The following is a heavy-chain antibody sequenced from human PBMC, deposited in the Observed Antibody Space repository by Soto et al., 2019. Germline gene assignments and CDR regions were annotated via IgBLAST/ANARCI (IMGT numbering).Heavy chain of an antibody. CDR3: ARADCSSTSCYAFDI. CDR1: GFTFSSYA. D-gene: IGHD2-2*01. Sequence: EVQLVESGEGLVQPGGSLRLSCAASGFTFSSYAMHWVRQAPGKGLEYVSAISSNGGSTYYADSVKGRFTISRDNSKNTRYLQMGSLRAEDMAVYYCARADCSSTSCYAFDIWGQGTMVTVSS. CDR2: ISSNGGST. V-gene: IGHV3-64*02. J-gene: IGHJ3*02.